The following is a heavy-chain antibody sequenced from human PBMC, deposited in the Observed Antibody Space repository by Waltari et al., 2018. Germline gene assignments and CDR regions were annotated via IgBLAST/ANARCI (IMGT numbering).Heavy chain of an antibody. CDR3: ARSLYINSNSYPYYFDY. D-gene: IGHD6-6*01. Sequence: EVQLVETGGGLIQPGGSLRLSCAASGFTASSHYLSWVRQAPGKGLEWVSVIYSSGSTYYADSVKGRFTISRDNSKNTLYLQMNSLRAEDTAVYYCARSLYINSNSYPYYFDYWGQGTLVTVSS. CDR1: GFTASSHY. CDR2: IYSSGST. V-gene: IGHV3-53*02. J-gene: IGHJ4*02.